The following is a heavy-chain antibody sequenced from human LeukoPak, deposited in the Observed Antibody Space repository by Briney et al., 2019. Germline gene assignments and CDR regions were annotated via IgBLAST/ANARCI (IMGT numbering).Heavy chain of an antibody. V-gene: IGHV3-23*01. D-gene: IGHD3-10*01. CDR3: AKDFYGSEP. J-gene: IGHJ5*02. CDR2: ISGSATTT. Sequence: GGSLRLSCEASGFTFSNYAMSWVRQAPGKGLEWVSDISGSATTTFYSDSVKGRFTISRDNSKNTLYLQMNSLRAEDTAVYYCAKDFYGSEPWGQGTLVTVSS. CDR1: GFTFSNYA.